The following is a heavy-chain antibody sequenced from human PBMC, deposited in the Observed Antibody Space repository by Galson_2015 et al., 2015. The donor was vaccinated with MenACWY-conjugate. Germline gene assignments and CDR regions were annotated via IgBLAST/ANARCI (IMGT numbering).Heavy chain of an antibody. Sequence: SLRLFCAASGFTFSNYNMNWVRQAPGEGLEWVSYISTNSRTIYYADSVKGRFTSSRDNAKNSLYLQMNSLRGDDTAVYYCTRGNDGYGRFDPWGQGTLVTVSS. CDR3: TRGNDGYGRFDP. J-gene: IGHJ5*02. V-gene: IGHV3-48*01. CDR2: ISTNSRTI. CDR1: GFTFSNYN. D-gene: IGHD5-24*01.